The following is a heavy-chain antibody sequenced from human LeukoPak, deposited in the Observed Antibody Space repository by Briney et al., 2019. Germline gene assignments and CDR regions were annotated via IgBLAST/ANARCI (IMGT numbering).Heavy chain of an antibody. Sequence: PSETLSLTCTVSGGSISSYYWSWIRQPAGKGLEWIGRIYTSGSTNYNPSLKSRVTMSVDTSKNQFSLKLSSVTAADTAVYYCARDGIRGSSWYGGGWYYYMDVWGKGTTVTVSS. D-gene: IGHD6-13*01. CDR3: ARDGIRGSSWYGGGWYYYMDV. CDR1: GGSISSYY. J-gene: IGHJ6*03. CDR2: IYTSGST. V-gene: IGHV4-4*07.